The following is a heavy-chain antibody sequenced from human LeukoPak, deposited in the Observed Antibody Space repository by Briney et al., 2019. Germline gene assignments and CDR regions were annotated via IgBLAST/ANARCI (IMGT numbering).Heavy chain of an antibody. CDR3: ARAPLRDDAFDI. Sequence: VASVKVSCKASGYTFTSYDINWVRQATGQGLEWMGWMNPNSGNTGYAQKFRGRVTMTRNTSISTAYMELSSLRSEDTAVYYCARAPLRDDAFDIWGQGTMVTVSS. V-gene: IGHV1-8*01. J-gene: IGHJ3*02. CDR2: MNPNSGNT. CDR1: GYTFTSYD.